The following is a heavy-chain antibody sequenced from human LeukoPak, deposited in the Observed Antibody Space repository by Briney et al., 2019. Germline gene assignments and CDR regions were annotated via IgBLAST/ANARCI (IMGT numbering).Heavy chain of an antibody. CDR2: FDPEDDET. D-gene: IGHD4-23*01. CDR3: ATPTTMVVTHDAFDI. Sequence: ASVKVSCKVSGYTPTELSMHWVRHAAGKGLEWKGGFDPEDDETIYAQKFQGRVTMTEDTSTDTAYIAQSSLRSEDTDVYYCATPTTMVVTHDAFDIWGQGTMVTVSS. CDR1: GYTPTELS. J-gene: IGHJ3*02. V-gene: IGHV1-24*01.